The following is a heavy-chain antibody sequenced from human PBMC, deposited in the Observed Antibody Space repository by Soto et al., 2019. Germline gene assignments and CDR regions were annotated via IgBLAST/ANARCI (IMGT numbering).Heavy chain of an antibody. CDR2: ISHSGST. D-gene: IGHD1-26*01. V-gene: IGHV4-34*01. Sequence: KTSETLSLTCAVYGGSFSGYLWSWIRQTPGKGLEWIGEISHSGSTDYNPSLKSRVTISEDTSKNQVSLKVSSVTAADTAVYYCGRLGATETTWGTDSWGQGSLVTV. CDR3: GRLGATETTWGTDS. J-gene: IGHJ4*02. CDR1: GGSFSGYL.